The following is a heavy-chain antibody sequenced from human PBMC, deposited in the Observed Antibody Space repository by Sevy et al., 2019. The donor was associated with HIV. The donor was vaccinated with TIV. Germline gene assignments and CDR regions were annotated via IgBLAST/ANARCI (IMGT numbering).Heavy chain of an antibody. V-gene: IGHV3-23*01. CDR3: AKDQTLYYDFWSGYYTGSGYYYYYGMDV. CDR1: GLTFSSYA. J-gene: IGHJ6*02. D-gene: IGHD3-3*01. Sequence: GGSLRLSCAASGLTFSSYAMSWVRQAPGKGLEWVSAISGSGGSTYYADSVKGRFTISRDNSKNTLYLQMNSLRAEDTAVYYCAKDQTLYYDFWSGYYTGSGYYYYYGMDVWGQGTTVTVSS. CDR2: ISGSGGST.